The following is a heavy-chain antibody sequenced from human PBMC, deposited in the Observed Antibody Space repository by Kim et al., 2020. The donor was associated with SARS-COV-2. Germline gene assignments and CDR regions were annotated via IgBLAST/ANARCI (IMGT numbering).Heavy chain of an antibody. CDR1: GFTFSNYG. J-gene: IGHJ4*02. D-gene: IGHD3-10*01. CDR3: CAYPWAGSPSSY. CDR2: FTGDGRT. Sequence: GGSLRLSCAASGFTFSNYGMTWVRQTPGKGLEWVSSFTGDGRTHYSDSAKGRFTTSRDNTKNMLHLQLNNLRAEDTAAYYCCAYPWAGSPSSYWGQGTLV. V-gene: IGHV3-23*01.